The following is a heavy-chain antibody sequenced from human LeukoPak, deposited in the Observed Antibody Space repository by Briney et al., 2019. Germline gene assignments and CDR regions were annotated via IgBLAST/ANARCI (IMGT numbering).Heavy chain of an antibody. CDR1: GGSISSYY. V-gene: IGHV4-59*01. D-gene: IGHD6-13*01. CDR2: IYYSGST. Sequence: SETLSLTCTVSGGSISSYYWSWIRQPPGEGLEWIGYIYYSGSTNYNPSLKSRVTISVDTSKNQFSMKLSSVTAADTAVYYCARITGSSWYFDYWGQGTLVTVSS. J-gene: IGHJ4*02. CDR3: ARITGSSWYFDY.